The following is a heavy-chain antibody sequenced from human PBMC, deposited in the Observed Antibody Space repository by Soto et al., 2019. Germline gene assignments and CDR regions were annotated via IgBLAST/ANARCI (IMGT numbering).Heavy chain of an antibody. J-gene: IGHJ4*02. V-gene: IGHV5-10-1*01. CDR2: IDPSDSYT. D-gene: IGHD6-13*01. Sequence: PGESLKISCKGSGYSFTNSWISWVRQMPGKGLEWMGRIDPSDSYTNYSPSFQGHVTISADKSISTAYLQWSSLKASDTAMYYCEVSSSWYSTGDYWVQGTLVPVSP. CDR1: GYSFTNSW. CDR3: EVSSSWYSTGDY.